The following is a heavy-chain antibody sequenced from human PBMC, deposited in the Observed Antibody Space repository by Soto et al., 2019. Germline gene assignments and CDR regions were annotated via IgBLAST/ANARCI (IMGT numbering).Heavy chain of an antibody. J-gene: IGHJ5*01. CDR2: ISDDSSRT. D-gene: IGHD3-16*01. Sequence: EVQLLESGGGLVQPGGSLRLSCAASGFTFSTFEMSWVRQAPGRGLEWVSFISDDSSRTYYADAVKGRFTISSDNSKHTLYLQMNSLTAEDTAVYACVKVGWLDFWGQGALFTFSS. CDR3: VKVGWLDF. V-gene: IGHV3-23*01. CDR1: GFTFSTFE.